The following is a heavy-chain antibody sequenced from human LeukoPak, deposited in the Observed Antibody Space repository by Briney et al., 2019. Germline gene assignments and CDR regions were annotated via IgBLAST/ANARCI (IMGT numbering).Heavy chain of an antibody. CDR3: AKSHSGSYSPYFDY. Sequence: GGSLRLSCAASGFTFGSYGMHWVRQAPGKGLEWVAVISYDGSNKYYADSVKGRFTISRDNSKNTLYLQMNSLRAEDTAVYYCAKSHSGSYSPYFDYWGQGTLVTVSS. CDR2: ISYDGSNK. D-gene: IGHD1-26*01. J-gene: IGHJ4*02. V-gene: IGHV3-30*18. CDR1: GFTFGSYG.